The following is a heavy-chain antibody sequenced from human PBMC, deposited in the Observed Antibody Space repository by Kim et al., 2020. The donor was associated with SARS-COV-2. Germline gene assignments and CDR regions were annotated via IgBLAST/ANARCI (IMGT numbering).Heavy chain of an antibody. CDR1: GYTFTSYG. Sequence: ASVKVSCKASGYTFTSYGISWVRQAPGQGLEWMGWISAYNGNTNYAQKLQGRVTMTTDTSTSTAYMELRSLRSDDTAVYYCARGPRSHYDSSGYSPWGQGTLVTVSS. V-gene: IGHV1-18*01. D-gene: IGHD3-22*01. CDR2: ISAYNGNT. CDR3: ARGPRSHYDSSGYSP. J-gene: IGHJ5*02.